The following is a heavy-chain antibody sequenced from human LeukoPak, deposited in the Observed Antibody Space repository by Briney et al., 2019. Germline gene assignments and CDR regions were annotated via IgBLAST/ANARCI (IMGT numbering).Heavy chain of an antibody. V-gene: IGHV4-59*01. CDR3: AGASSSGSNWFVP. CDR1: GGSISSYY. D-gene: IGHD3-22*01. Sequence: SETLSLTCTVSGGSISSYYWSWIRQPPGKGLEWIGYIYYSGSTNYNPSLKSRVTISVDTSKNQFSLKLSSVTAADTAVYYCAGASSSGSNWFVPWGQGTQVTVSS. J-gene: IGHJ5*02. CDR2: IYYSGST.